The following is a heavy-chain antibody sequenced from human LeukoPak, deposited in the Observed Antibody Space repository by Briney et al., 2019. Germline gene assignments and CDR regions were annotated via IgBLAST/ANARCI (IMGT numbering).Heavy chain of an antibody. CDR3: ARATDLVVVAASVVAFDI. D-gene: IGHD2-15*01. Sequence: SQTLSLTCTVSGGSISSGGYYWSWIRQHPGKGLEWIGYIYYSGSTYYNPSLKSRVTISVDTSKNQFSLKLSSVTAADTAVYYCARATDLVVVAASVVAFDIWSQGTMVTVSS. J-gene: IGHJ3*02. CDR1: GGSISSGGYY. V-gene: IGHV4-31*03. CDR2: IYYSGST.